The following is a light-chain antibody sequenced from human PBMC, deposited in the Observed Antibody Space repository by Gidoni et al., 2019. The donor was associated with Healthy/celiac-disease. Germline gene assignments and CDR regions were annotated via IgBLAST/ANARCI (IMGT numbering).Light chain of an antibody. Sequence: EIVLTQSPATLSLSPGERATLSCRASQSVSSYLAWYQQKPGQAPRLLIYDAYNRATGIPARFSGSWSGTDFTLTISSLEPEDFAVYYCQQRSNWSWTFGQGTKVEIK. CDR1: QSVSSY. V-gene: IGKV3-11*01. CDR2: DAY. CDR3: QQRSNWSWT. J-gene: IGKJ1*01.